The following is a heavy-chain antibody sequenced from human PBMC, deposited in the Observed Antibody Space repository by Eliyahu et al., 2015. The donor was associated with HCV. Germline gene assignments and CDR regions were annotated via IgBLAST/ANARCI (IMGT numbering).Heavy chain of an antibody. CDR1: GFTFSGXR. Sequence: EVQLVESGGGLVQPGGSLXVXCAASGFTFSGXRMTWVRQAPGKGLEWVSYISSGAVTISYADSVKGRFTISRDNAEDSLYLQMNSLRADDTAVYFCARIGPLRHSGDRYGPDYWGQGTLVTVSS. CDR3: ARIGPLRHSGDRYGPDY. D-gene: IGHD5-18*01. CDR2: ISSGAVTI. J-gene: IGHJ4*02. V-gene: IGHV3-48*01.